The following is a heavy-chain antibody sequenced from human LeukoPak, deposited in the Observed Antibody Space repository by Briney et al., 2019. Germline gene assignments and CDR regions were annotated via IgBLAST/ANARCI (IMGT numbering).Heavy chain of an antibody. V-gene: IGHV3-30*02. Sequence: GGSLRLSCAASGFTFSSYGMHWVRQAPGKGLERVAFIRYDGSNKYYADSVKGRFTISRDNSKNTLYLQMNSLRAEDTAVYYCAKESIAVASYYYYYMDVWGKGTTVTISS. CDR1: GFTFSSYG. D-gene: IGHD6-19*01. J-gene: IGHJ6*03. CDR3: AKESIAVASYYYYYMDV. CDR2: IRYDGSNK.